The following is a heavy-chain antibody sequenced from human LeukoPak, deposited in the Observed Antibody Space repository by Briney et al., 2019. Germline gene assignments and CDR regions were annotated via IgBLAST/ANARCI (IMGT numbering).Heavy chain of an antibody. V-gene: IGHV3-21*01. CDR1: GFTFSSYS. J-gene: IGHJ6*02. CDR3: ARDLVQQLEVPYYGIDV. Sequence: GGSLRLSCAASGFTFSSYSMNWVRQAPGKGLEWVSSISSSSSYIYYADSVKGRFTISRDNAKNSLYLQMNSLRAEDTAVYYCARDLVQQLEVPYYGIDVCGQGTTVTVSS. D-gene: IGHD6-6*01. CDR2: ISSSSSYI.